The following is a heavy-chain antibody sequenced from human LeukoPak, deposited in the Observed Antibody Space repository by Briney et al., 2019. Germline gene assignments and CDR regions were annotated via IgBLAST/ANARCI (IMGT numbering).Heavy chain of an antibody. CDR3: ARLVDGANTRVDS. CDR1: RSSISPDH. CDR2: IFYTGRA. D-gene: IGHD4/OR15-4a*01. J-gene: IGHJ4*02. Sequence: SETLSLTCTVSRSSISPDHCAWIRQPPGKGLEWIGYIFYTGRARYNPSLEGRATLTVDMSKNQVSLKLRSVTAADTAMYYCARLVDGANTRVDSWGQGTLVTVSS. V-gene: IGHV4-59*08.